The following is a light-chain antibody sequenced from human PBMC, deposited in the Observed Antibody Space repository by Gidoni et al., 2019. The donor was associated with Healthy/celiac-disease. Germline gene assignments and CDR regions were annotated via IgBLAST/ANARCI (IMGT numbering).Light chain of an antibody. CDR3: QQYDNLLT. CDR1: HDISTY. J-gene: IGKJ4*01. CDR2: DAS. Sequence: DIQMTQSPSSLSASVGDRVTITCQASHDISTYLHWYQQKPGKAPKLLIYDASNFEIGVPSRFSGSGSGTDFTFTISSLQPEDIATYYCQQYDNLLTFGGGTKVEIK. V-gene: IGKV1-33*01.